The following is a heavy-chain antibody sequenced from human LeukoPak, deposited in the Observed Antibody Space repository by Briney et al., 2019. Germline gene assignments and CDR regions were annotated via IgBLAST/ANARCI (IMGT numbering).Heavy chain of an antibody. CDR1: GGSINNFY. J-gene: IGHJ6*02. Sequence: PSETLSLTCTVSGGSINNFYWSWIRQPPGKGLEWMGFIYSSGTTNYNPSLKSRVTMSVDTSKNQFSLRLSSVTAADTAVYYCARGHSHGSGSYGYYSAMDVWGQGTTVTVSS. CDR3: ARGHSHGSGSYGYYSAMDV. V-gene: IGHV4-4*09. CDR2: IYSSGTT. D-gene: IGHD3-10*01.